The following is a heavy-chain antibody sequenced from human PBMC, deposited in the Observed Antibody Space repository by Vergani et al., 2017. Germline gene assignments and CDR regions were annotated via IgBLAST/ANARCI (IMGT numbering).Heavy chain of an antibody. D-gene: IGHD6-13*01. Sequence: EVQLVESGGGVVRPGGSLRLSCAASGFTFGDYDMNWVRQAPGKGLEWVSRVKWNGDSSVYADSVKGRFTISRDNAKNQFSLKLSSVTAADTAVYYCARASYSSSWYFWFDPWGQGTLVTVSS. V-gene: IGHV3-20*04. CDR2: VKWNGDSS. CDR3: ARASYSSSWYFWFDP. CDR1: GFTFGDYD. J-gene: IGHJ5*02.